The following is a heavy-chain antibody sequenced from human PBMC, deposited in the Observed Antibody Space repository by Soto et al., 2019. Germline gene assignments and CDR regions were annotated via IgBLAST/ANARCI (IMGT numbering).Heavy chain of an antibody. D-gene: IGHD3-3*01. V-gene: IGHV4-4*07. CDR1: GGSISSYY. J-gene: IGHJ5*02. CDR3: ARATIFGVVINWFDP. CDR2: IYTSGST. Sequence: QVQLQESGPGLVKPSETLSLTCTVSGGSISSYYWSWIRQPAGKGLEWIGRIYTSGSTNYNPSLQSRVTMSVDTSKNQFSLKLSSVTAADTAVYYCARATIFGVVINWFDPWGQGTLVTVSS.